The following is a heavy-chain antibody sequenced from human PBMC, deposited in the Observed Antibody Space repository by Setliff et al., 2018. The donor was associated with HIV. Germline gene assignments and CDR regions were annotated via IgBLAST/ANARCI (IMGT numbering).Heavy chain of an antibody. D-gene: IGHD2-15*01. CDR1: GFTFSSYS. CDR3: ARNSYFFDS. CDR2: IGKDGSEK. Sequence: GSLRLSCAASGFTFSSYSMNWVRQAPGKGLGWVANIGKDGSEKYYVDSVEGRFTISRDNTKNTVHLQMNSLRAEDTAVYYCARNSYFFDSWGQGALVTAPQ. V-gene: IGHV3-7*01. J-gene: IGHJ4*02.